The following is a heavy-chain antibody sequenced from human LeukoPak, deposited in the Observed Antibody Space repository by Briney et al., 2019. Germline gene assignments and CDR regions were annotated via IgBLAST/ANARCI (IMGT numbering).Heavy chain of an antibody. CDR2: ISGSGGST. CDR1: GFTFSSYA. J-gene: IGHJ5*02. Sequence: GGSLRLSCAPSGFTFSSYAMRSVRPAPGKGVEWVSAISGSGGSTYYADSVKGRFTISRDNSKNTLYLQMNSLRAEDTAVYYCAKDKRIMITFGGALVVSWGQGTLATVSS. V-gene: IGHV3-23*01. D-gene: IGHD3-16*01. CDR3: AKDKRIMITFGGALVVS.